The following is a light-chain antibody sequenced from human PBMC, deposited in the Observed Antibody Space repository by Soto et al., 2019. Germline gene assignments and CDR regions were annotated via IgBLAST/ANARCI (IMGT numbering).Light chain of an antibody. J-gene: IGLJ1*01. CDR3: SSFSSGTTLFV. CDR1: NSDIGDWNY. Sequence: QSALTQPASVSGSPGQSITISCTGANSDIGDWNYVSWYQQYPDKAPKVIIYEVNYRPSGVSYRFSGSKSGNTASLTISGLQAEDEADYYCSSFSSGTTLFVFGGGTKLTVL. CDR2: EVN. V-gene: IGLV2-14*01.